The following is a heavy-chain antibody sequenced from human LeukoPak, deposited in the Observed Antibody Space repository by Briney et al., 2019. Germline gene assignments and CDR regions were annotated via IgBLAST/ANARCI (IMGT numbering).Heavy chain of an antibody. J-gene: IGHJ4*02. CDR3: ARHQGDFFDY. D-gene: IGHD2-21*01. V-gene: IGHV4-39*01. CDR2: IYYSGST. CDR1: SSXY. Sequence: SSXYXGWIRQPPGKGLEWIVSIYYSGSTYYNPSLKSRVTISVDTSKNQFSLKLSSVTAADTAVYYCARHQGDFFDYWGQGTLVTVSS.